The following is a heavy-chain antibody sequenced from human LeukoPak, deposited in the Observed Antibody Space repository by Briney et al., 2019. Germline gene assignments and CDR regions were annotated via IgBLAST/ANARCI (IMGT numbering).Heavy chain of an antibody. CDR1: GGSISSGGYY. D-gene: IGHD3-22*01. V-gene: IGHV4-31*03. J-gene: IGHJ4*02. Sequence: SETLSLTCTVSGGSISSGGYYWSWIRQHPGKGLEWNVYIYYSGSTNYNPSLKSRVTISVDTSKTQFSLKLSSVTAADTAVYYCAREALSSGYYHTQGFDYWGQGTLVIVSS. CDR2: IYYSGST. CDR3: AREALSSGYYHTQGFDY.